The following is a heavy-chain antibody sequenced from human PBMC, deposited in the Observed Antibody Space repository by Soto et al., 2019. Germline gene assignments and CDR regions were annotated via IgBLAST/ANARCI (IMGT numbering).Heavy chain of an antibody. CDR2: IYYSGGN. J-gene: IGHJ4*02. V-gene: IGHV4-4*02. D-gene: IGHD6-19*01. Sequence: QVQLQESGPGLVRPSGTLSLTCAVSGDSINSNYCWTWVRQPPGKGLEWIAEIYYSGGNSYNPSLKSRVTVEMDKSNNQFSLNLTSVTAADTAMYYCARDTGWGLGYWGQGTLVTVSS. CDR3: ARDTGWGLGY. CDR1: GDSINSNYC.